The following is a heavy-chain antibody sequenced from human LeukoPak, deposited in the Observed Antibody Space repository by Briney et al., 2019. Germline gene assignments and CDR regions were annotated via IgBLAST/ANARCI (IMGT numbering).Heavy chain of an antibody. CDR1: GFTFSTNA. Sequence: QPGGSLRLSCAASGFTFSTNAMSWVRQAPRKGLEWVSAISGRTGKTYYADSVRGRFTISRDNSESTIYLQMDSLSDEDTAIYYCAKCGNSGCHLIDYWGQGTLVTVSS. CDR3: AKCGNSGCHLIDY. V-gene: IGHV3-23*01. CDR2: ISGRTGKT. D-gene: IGHD5-12*01. J-gene: IGHJ4*02.